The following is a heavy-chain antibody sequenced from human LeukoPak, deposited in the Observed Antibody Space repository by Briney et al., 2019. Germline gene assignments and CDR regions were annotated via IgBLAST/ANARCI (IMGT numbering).Heavy chain of an antibody. D-gene: IGHD6-19*01. J-gene: IGHJ4*02. CDR2: IYYSGST. CDR1: GGSFSGYY. V-gene: IGHV4-34*09. Sequence: SETLSLTCAVYGGSFSGYYWSWIRQPPGKGLEWIGYIYYSGSTYYNPSLKSRVTISVDTSKNQFSLKLSSVTAADTAVYYCARGAVAGTIYWGQGTLVTVSS. CDR3: ARGAVAGTIY.